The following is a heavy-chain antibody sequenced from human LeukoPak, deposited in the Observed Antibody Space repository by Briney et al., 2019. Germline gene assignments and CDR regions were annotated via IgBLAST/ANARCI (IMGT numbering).Heavy chain of an antibody. V-gene: IGHV4-39*07. CDR1: GGPISSSSYY. CDR3: ARDGGKRASHDAFDI. CDR2: IYYSGST. D-gene: IGHD4-23*01. Sequence: PSETLSLTCTVSGGPISSSSYYWGWIRQPPGKGLEWIRSIYYSGSTYYNPSLKSRVTISVDTSKNQFSLKLSSVTAADTAVYYCARDGGKRASHDAFDIWGQGTMVTVSS. J-gene: IGHJ3*02.